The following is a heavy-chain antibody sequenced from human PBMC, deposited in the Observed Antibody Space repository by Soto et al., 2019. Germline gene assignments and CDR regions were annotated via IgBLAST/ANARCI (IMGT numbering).Heavy chain of an antibody. J-gene: IGHJ4*02. V-gene: IGHV1-2*04. CDR3: ARGPGDFWSGYFDY. CDR2: INPSSGGT. Sequence: ASVKVSCKASGYTFAAYHMHWVRQAPGQGLEWMGWINPSSGGTNYAQKFQGWVIMTRDTSISTAYMELSRLRSDDTAMYYCARGPGDFWSGYFDYWGQGTLVTVSS. D-gene: IGHD3-3*01. CDR1: GYTFAAYH.